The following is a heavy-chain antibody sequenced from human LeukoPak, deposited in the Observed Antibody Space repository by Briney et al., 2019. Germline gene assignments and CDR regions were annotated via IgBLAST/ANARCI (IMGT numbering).Heavy chain of an antibody. V-gene: IGHV5-51*01. CDR3: ARLEGNSRAFDY. CDR2: IYPGDSDT. CDR1: GYSLTHYW. J-gene: IGHJ4*02. D-gene: IGHD2/OR15-2a*01. Sequence: GASMNTSGKGSGYSLTHYWIAWVRQLPGKRLERMGNIYPGDSDTRYSPSFEGQVTISADKSISPAYLQWSSLKASYTAMYYCARLEGNSRAFDYWGQGPLVPVS.